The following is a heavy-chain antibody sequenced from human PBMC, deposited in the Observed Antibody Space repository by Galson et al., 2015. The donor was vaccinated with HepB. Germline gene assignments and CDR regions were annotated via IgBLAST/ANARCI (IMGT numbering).Heavy chain of an antibody. CDR3: AREEDGSRNYYSGKPASHSIDY. Sequence: SVKVSCKASGYPFADYGITWVRQAPGQGLEWMAWISGLNGNTNYAPKFQDRVTLSADSSTSAAYMELLSLTSDDTAVYYCAREEDGSRNYYSGKPASHSIDYWGQGTLVTVSS. V-gene: IGHV1-18*01. CDR1: GYPFADYG. D-gene: IGHD3-10*01. CDR2: ISGLNGNT. J-gene: IGHJ4*02.